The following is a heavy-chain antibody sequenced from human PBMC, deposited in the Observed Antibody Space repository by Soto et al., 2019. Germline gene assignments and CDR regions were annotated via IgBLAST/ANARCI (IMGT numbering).Heavy chain of an antibody. CDR1: GYSISTGYY. J-gene: IGHJ4*02. D-gene: IGHD3-22*01. CDR3: ARVAYFDTTGYYYYFDY. V-gene: IGHV4-38-2*01. CDR2: IYRSGST. Sequence: LSLTCAVSGYSISTGYYWGWIRQPPGKGLEWIGSIYRSGSTYCNPSLKSRVTISMDMSKNQFSLKLTSVTAADTAVYYCARVAYFDTTGYYYYFDYWGQGTLVTVSS.